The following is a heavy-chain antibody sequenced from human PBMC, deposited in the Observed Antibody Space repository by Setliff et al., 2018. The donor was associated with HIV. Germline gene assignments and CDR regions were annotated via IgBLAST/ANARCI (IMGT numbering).Heavy chain of an antibody. V-gene: IGHV4-39*07. D-gene: IGHD3-10*01. Sequence: SETLSLTCTASGGSISSPTYYWGWIRQPPGKGLEWIGTFYSSRSTYYNPSLRSRVTLSVDTSKNQFSLRLSSVTAVDTAVYYCARDQADVYNYLLSGAFDFWGQGAMVTVSS. CDR2: FYSSRST. CDR3: ARDQADVYNYLLSGAFDF. CDR1: GGSISSPTYY. J-gene: IGHJ3*01.